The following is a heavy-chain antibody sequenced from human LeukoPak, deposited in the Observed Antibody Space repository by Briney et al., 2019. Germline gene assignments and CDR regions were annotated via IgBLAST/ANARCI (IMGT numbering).Heavy chain of an antibody. CDR2: IIPMYGTS. J-gene: IGHJ6*04. V-gene: IGHV1-69*06. Sequence: GASVKVSCKASGATFASHALSWVRQAPGQGLEWMGAIIPMYGTSNYAQKFQGRVAIIADKSTSTAYMELNSLTSEDTAVYYCAIAQNNHGYVYFGMDVWGKGTTVTVSS. CDR3: AIAQNNHGYVYFGMDV. D-gene: IGHD5-12*01. CDR1: GATFASHA.